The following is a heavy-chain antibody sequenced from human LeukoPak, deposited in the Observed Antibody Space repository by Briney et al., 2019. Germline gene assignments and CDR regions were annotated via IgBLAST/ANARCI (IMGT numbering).Heavy chain of an antibody. CDR2: IIVSGTYT. D-gene: IGHD6-13*01. CDR1: GLTFSIYD. V-gene: IGHV3-23*05. CDR3: AKQSAGSAAWYSLHYDF. Sequence: GGSLRLSCAASGLTFSIYDMTWVRQAPGKGLEWLSTIIVSGTYTYYADSVKGRFTISRDNSKDTLYLQMNGLRAEDTAVYFCAKQSAGSAAWYSLHYDFWGQGTLVTVSS. J-gene: IGHJ4*02.